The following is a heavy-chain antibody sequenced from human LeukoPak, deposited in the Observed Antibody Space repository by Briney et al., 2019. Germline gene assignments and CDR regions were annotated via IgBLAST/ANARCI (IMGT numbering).Heavy chain of an antibody. CDR2: ISSTSSYI. J-gene: IGHJ5*02. Sequence: GGSLRLSCAASGFTFSSYSMNWVRQAPGKGLEGVSSISSTSSYIYYAASVKGRFTISRDNAKSSLYLQMNSLRAEDTAVYYCARDKIPSAGTPRGFDPWGQGTLVTVSS. D-gene: IGHD6-25*01. CDR3: ARDKIPSAGTPRGFDP. V-gene: IGHV3-21*01. CDR1: GFTFSSYS.